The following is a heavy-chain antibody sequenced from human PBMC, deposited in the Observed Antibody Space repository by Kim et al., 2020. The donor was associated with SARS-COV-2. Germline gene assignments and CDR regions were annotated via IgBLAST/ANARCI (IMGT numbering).Heavy chain of an antibody. CDR1: GGSFSGFY. J-gene: IGHJ6*02. CDR2: IDHSGAT. CDR3: ARWRYSLAPWDYFYGLDV. D-gene: IGHD5-12*01. V-gene: IGHV4-34*01. Sequence: SETLSLTCAVYGGSFSGFYWTYIRQSPTKGLEWIGDIDHSGATNYNPSLGGRVTMSVDTSKNQFSLRLRSVARADTAGYYCARWRYSLAPWDYFYGLDVWGQGTTVSVS.